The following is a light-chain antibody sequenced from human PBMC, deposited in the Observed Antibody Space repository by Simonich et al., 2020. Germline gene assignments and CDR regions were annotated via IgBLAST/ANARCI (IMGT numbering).Light chain of an antibody. V-gene: IGKV3-20*01. CDR2: GAS. CDR3: QQYYSTPLT. Sequence: EIVLTQSPGTLSLSPGERATLSCRASQSVSSSYLAWYQQKPGHAPRLLIDGASSRATGIPDRCSGSGSGTDFTLTISSLQAEDVAVYYCQQYYSTPLTFGGGTKVEIK. CDR1: QSVSSSY. J-gene: IGKJ4*01.